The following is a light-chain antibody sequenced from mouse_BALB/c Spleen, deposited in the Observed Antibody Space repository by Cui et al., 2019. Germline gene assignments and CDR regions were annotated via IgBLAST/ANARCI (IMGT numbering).Light chain of an antibody. CDR3: KQSYNLYT. CDR1: QSLLNSRTRKNY. Sequence: DIVMSQSPSSLAVLPAEKVTMRCKSSQSLLNSRTRKNYLAWYQQKPGQSPKLLIYWASTRESGVPDRFTGSGSGTDFTLTISSVQAEDLAVYYCKQSYNLYTFGGGTKLEIK. CDR2: WAS. V-gene: IGKV8-21*01. J-gene: IGKJ2*01.